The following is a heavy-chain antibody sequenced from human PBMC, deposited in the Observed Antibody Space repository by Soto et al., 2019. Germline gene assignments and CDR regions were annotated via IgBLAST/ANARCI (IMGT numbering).Heavy chain of an antibody. CDR3: ACRYYDILTGYYLY. D-gene: IGHD3-9*01. CDR1: GFTFSSYA. V-gene: IGHV3-30-3*01. CDR2: ISYDGSNK. Sequence: QVQLVESGGGVVQPGRSLRLSCAASGFTFSSYAMHWVRQAPGKGLEWVAVISYDGSNKYYADSVKGRFTISRDNSKNTLYLQMNSLRAEDTAVYYCACRYYDILTGYYLYWGQGTLVTVSS. J-gene: IGHJ4*02.